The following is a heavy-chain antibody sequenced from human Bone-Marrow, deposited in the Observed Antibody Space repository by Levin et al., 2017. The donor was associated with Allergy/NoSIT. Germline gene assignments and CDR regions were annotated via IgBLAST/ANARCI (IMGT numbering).Heavy chain of an antibody. CDR2: ITGSGRST. CDR1: GFAFSTYG. D-gene: IGHD2-2*01. J-gene: IGHJ1*01. V-gene: IGHV3-23*01. CDR3: AKEMSTSNHCLSSITLQY. Sequence: GGSLRLSCAASGFAFSTYGLTWVRQAPGKGLEWVSTITGSGRSTYYADSVKDRFTLSKDNSRNMVFLQMNSLRTEDTALYYCAKEMSTSNHCLSSITLQYWGEGTLVTVSS.